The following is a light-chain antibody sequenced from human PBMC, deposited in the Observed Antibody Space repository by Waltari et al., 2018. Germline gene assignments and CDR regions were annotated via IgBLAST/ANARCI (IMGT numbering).Light chain of an antibody. Sequence: SYELTQPPSVSVSPGQTARITCSGDALPTQYAYWYQQKPGQAPLLVIYKDTERPSAIPDRFSGSSSGTIVTLNISGVQAEDESDYYCQSTDSSGSYVVFGGGTKLTVL. J-gene: IGLJ2*01. V-gene: IGLV3-25*03. CDR3: QSTDSSGSYVV. CDR2: KDT. CDR1: ALPTQY.